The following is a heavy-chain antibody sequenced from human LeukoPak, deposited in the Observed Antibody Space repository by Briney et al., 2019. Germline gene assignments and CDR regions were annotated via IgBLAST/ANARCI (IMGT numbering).Heavy chain of an antibody. D-gene: IGHD5-18*01. CDR3: ARDLGYSYVDDAFDI. CDR1: GYTFTGYY. CDR2: INPNSGGT. J-gene: IGHJ3*02. Sequence: ASVKVSCKASGYTFTGYYMHWVRQAPGQGLEWMGWINPNSGGTNYAQKFQGRVTMTRDTSISTAYMELSRLRSDDTAVYYCARDLGYSYVDDAFDIWGQGTMVTVSS. V-gene: IGHV1-2*02.